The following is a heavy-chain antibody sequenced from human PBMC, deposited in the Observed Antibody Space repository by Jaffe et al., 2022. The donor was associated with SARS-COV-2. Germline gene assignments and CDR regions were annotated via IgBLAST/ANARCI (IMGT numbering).Heavy chain of an antibody. CDR2: VSTRSNYI. D-gene: IGHD3-22*01. J-gene: IGHJ6*02. CDR1: GFTFTSYN. Sequence: EVKLVESGGGLVKPGGSLRLSCEASGFTFTSYNMHWVRQAPGKGLEWVSSVSTRSNYIYYADSVKGRFSISRDNANNSLYLQLNSLRVEDTAVYYCARCEYWFDSGEHNSPEYFYGMDVWGQGTTVTVSS. V-gene: IGHV3-21*01. CDR3: ARCEYWFDSGEHNSPEYFYGMDV.